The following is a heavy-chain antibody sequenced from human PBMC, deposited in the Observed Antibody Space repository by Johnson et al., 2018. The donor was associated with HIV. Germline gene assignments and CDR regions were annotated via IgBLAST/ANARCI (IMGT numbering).Heavy chain of an antibody. D-gene: IGHD2-15*01. J-gene: IGHJ3*02. CDR1: GFTFDDYG. CDR3: AGVVVVVATVRVGAFDI. CDR2: INWNGGST. V-gene: IGHV3-20*04. Sequence: VESGGGVVRPGGSLRLSCAASGFTFDDYGMSWVRQAPGKGLEWVSGINWNGGSTGYEDSVKGRFTISRDNAKKSLYLQMNRLRAEDTALYYCAGVVVVVATVRVGAFDIWGQGTMVTVSS.